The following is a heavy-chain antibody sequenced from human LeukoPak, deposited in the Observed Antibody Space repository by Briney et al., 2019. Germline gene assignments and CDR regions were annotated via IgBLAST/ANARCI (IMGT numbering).Heavy chain of an antibody. Sequence: PGGSLRLSCAASGFTFSSYSMNWVRQAPGKGLEWVSSISSSRSYIYYADSVKGRFTISRDNAKNSLYLQMNSLRAEDTAVYYCARGRLLGLWGQGTLVTVSS. J-gene: IGHJ4*02. V-gene: IGHV3-21*01. CDR3: ARGRLLGL. CDR1: GFTFSSYS. CDR2: ISSSRSYI. D-gene: IGHD2-15*01.